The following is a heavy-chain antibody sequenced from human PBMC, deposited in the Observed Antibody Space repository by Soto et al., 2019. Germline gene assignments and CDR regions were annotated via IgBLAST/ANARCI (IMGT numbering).Heavy chain of an antibody. Sequence: ASVKVSCKACGYSFTRYDISWVRQAPAQGLEWIGWISAYNGNTKYAQNFKGTVTMETXTYTSIAYTELRSRTYDDTXVNYCARERYSSSGSCALYSHDFFAMEVWEQGTKVTVYS. D-gene: IGHD2-15*01. CDR3: ARERYSSSGSCALYSHDFFAMEV. CDR1: GYSFTRYD. J-gene: IGHJ6*01. CDR2: ISAYNGNT. V-gene: IGHV1-18*01.